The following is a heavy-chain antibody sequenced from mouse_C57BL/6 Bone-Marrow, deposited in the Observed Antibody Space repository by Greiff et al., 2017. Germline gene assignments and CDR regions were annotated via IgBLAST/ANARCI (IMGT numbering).Heavy chain of an antibody. V-gene: IGHV1-81*01. Sequence: VQLQESGAELARPGASVKLSCKASGYTFTSYGISWVKQRTGQGLEWIGEIYPRSGNTYYNEKFKGKATLTADKSYSTAYMEIRSLTSEDSAVYFYARAHLLEDYWGQGTTLTVSS. J-gene: IGHJ2*01. CDR3: ARAHLLEDY. CDR1: GYTFTSYG. CDR2: IYPRSGNT. D-gene: IGHD2-1*01.